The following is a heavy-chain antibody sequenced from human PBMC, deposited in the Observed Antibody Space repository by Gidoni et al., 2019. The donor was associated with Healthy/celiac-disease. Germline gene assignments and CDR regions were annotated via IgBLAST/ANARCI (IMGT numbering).Heavy chain of an antibody. CDR3: ARDARRSAARQQKYYYYGMDV. CDR2: IYYSGST. J-gene: IGHJ6*02. V-gene: IGHV4-31*03. D-gene: IGHD6-6*01. CDR1: GGSIRSGGYY. Sequence: QVQLQESGPGLVKPSQTLSLTCTVSGGSIRSGGYYWSWIRQHPGKGLEWIGYIYYSGSTYYNPSLKSRVTISVDTSKNQFSLKLSSVTAADTAVYYCARDARRSAARQQKYYYYGMDVWGQGTTVTVSS.